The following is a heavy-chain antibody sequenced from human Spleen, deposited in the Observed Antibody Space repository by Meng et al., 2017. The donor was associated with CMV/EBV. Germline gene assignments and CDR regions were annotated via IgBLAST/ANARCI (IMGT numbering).Heavy chain of an antibody. CDR1: GFTFSSYG. V-gene: IGHV3-30*02. CDR2: IRYDGSNK. Sequence: GESLKISCAASGFTFSSYGMHWVRQAPGKGLEWVAFIRYDGSNKYYADSVNGRFTISRDNSKNRLYLQMSSLRAEDTAVYYCAKKGDPGATGHLDHWGQGTLVTVSS. J-gene: IGHJ4*02. CDR3: AKKGDPGATGHLDH. D-gene: IGHD1-26*01.